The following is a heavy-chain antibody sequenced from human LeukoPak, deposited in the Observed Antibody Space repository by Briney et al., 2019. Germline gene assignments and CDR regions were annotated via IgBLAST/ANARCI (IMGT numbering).Heavy chain of an antibody. V-gene: IGHV3-30*02. CDR2: IRYDGSNK. CDR3: AKDVLTLGNYYFDY. CDR1: GFTFSSYG. D-gene: IGHD2-8*01. Sequence: GGSLRLSCAASGFTFSSYGMHWVRQAPGKGLEWVAFIRYDGSNKYYADSVKGRFTISRDNSKNTLYLQMNSLRAEDTAVYYCAKDVLTLGNYYFDYWGQGTLVTVSS. J-gene: IGHJ4*02.